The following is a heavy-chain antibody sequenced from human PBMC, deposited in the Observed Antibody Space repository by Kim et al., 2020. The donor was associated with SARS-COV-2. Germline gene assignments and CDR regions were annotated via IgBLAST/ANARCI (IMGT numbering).Heavy chain of an antibody. D-gene: IGHD6-6*01. CDR3: AKRYSSSPTHYYYYMDV. J-gene: IGHJ6*03. V-gene: IGHV3-23*01. CDR2: ISGSGGST. CDR1: GFTFSSYA. Sequence: GGSLRLSCAASGFTFSSYAMSWVRQAPGKGLEWVSAISGSGGSTYYADSVKGRFTISRDNSKNTLYLQMNSLRAEDTAVYYCAKRYSSSPTHYYYYMDVWGKGTTVTVSS.